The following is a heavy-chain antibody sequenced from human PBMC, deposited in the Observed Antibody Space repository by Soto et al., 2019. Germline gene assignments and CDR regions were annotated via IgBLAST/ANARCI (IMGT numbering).Heavy chain of an antibody. CDR1: GGTFSSYA. CDR3: ARGGHIAVVTDSFDS. D-gene: IGHD2-21*02. J-gene: IGHJ4*02. V-gene: IGHV1-46*03. Sequence: ASVKVSCKASGGTFSSYAISWVRQAPGQGLEWMGMINPSGGGATYAQKFLGRVTMTMDSSTSTVFMELTSLRSADTAVYYCARGGHIAVVTDSFDSWGQGTLVTVSS. CDR2: INPSGGGA.